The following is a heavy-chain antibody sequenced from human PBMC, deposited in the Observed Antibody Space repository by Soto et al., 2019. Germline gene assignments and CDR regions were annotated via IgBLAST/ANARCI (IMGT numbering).Heavy chain of an antibody. Sequence: GESLKISCKGSGYSFTNYWIAWVRQMPGKGLEYMGIIYPSDFDTRYSPSFQGQVTISADKSINTAYLQWSSLKASDTAMYYCARHGFYGDYSSNYFDPWGQGTLVTVSS. CDR3: ARHGFYGDYSSNYFDP. J-gene: IGHJ5*02. D-gene: IGHD4-17*01. V-gene: IGHV5-51*01. CDR2: IYPSDFDT. CDR1: GYSFTNYW.